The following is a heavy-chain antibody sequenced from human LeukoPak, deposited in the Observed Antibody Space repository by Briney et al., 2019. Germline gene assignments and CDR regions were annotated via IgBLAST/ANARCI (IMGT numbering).Heavy chain of an antibody. CDR1: GFTFSNAW. J-gene: IGHJ4*02. CDR3: STGITFGGVIVFDY. V-gene: IGHV3-15*01. CDR2: IKSKTDGGTT. D-gene: IGHD3-16*02. Sequence: KPGGPLRLSCAASGFTFSNAWMIWVRQAPGKGREWVGRIKSKTDGGTTEYAAPVKGRFSIKRDDSKITLYLQMNSLKNEDTAVYYCSTGITFGGVIVFDYWGQGTLVTVSS.